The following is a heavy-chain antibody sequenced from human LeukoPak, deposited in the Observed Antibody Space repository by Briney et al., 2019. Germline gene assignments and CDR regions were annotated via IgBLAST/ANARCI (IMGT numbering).Heavy chain of an antibody. Sequence: GGSLRLSCAASGFTFSGSAMHWVRQASGKGPEWVGRIRSKANSYATAYAASVKGRFTISRDDSKNTAYLQMNSLKTEDTAVYYCTRQGYDFWSGYKVDVWGKGTTVTVSS. CDR3: TRQGYDFWSGYKVDV. D-gene: IGHD3-3*01. CDR2: IRSKANSYAT. CDR1: GFTFSGSA. V-gene: IGHV3-73*01. J-gene: IGHJ6*04.